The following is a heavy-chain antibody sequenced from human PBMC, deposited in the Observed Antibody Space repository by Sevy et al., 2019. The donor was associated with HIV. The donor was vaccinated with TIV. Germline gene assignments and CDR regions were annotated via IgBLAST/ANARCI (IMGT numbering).Heavy chain of an antibody. J-gene: IGHJ6*03. CDR1: GYSFTSYW. Sequence: GESLKISCKGSGYSFTSYWIGWVRQMPGKGLEWMGIIYPGDSDTRYSPSFQGQVTISADKSIRTAYLQWSSLKASDTAMYYCARHGVAAAGLAGYYYYYYMDVWGKGTTVTVSS. CDR3: ARHGVAAAGLAGYYYYYYMDV. D-gene: IGHD6-13*01. V-gene: IGHV5-51*01. CDR2: IYPGDSDT.